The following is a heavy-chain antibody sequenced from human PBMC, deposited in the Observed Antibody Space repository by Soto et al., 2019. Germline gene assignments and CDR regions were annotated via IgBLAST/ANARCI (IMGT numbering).Heavy chain of an antibody. V-gene: IGHV3-23*01. CDR1: GFTFSSYA. CDR2: VGGSDPNS. J-gene: IGHJ2*01. D-gene: IGHD2-2*01. Sequence: EVQLLESGGGLVQPGGSLRLSCAVSGFTFSSYAMSWVRRAPGKGLEWVSAVGGSDPNSYYADSVKGRFTISRDIYKNTLYLQMNSLRDEDTALYYCAKGSVLSTWYFELWGRGTLVTVSS. CDR3: AKGSVLSTWYFEL.